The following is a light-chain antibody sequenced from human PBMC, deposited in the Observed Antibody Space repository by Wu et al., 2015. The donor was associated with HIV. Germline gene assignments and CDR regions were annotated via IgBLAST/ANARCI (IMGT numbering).Light chain of an antibody. Sequence: IVLTQSPGTLSLSPGERATLSCRTSHSITSSYLAWYQQKPGQAPRLLIYDASTRATGIPDRFSGSGSGTEFTLTISRLEPEDFAVYYCQQYVTTSQSFGQGTKVEIK. CDR2: DAS. V-gene: IGKV3-20*01. CDR1: HSITSSY. CDR3: QQYVTTSQS. J-gene: IGKJ2*03.